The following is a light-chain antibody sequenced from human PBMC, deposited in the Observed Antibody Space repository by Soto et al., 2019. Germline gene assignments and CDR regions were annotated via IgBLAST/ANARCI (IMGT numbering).Light chain of an antibody. CDR2: GAS. CDR3: QQYGSSPYT. CDR1: QSVSSNY. Sequence: EIVLTHSPATLSLSPGERATLSCRASQSVSSNYLAWYQQKPGQAPRLLIYGASSRATGIPDRFSGSGSGTDFTLTISRLEPEDFAVYYCQQYGSSPYTFGQGTKVDI. J-gene: IGKJ2*01. V-gene: IGKV3-20*01.